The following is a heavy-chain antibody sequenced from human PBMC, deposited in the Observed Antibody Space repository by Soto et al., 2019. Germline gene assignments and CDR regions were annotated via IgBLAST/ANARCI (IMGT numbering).Heavy chain of an antibody. CDR3: AREAGKSVDY. J-gene: IGHJ4*02. V-gene: IGHV1-18*01. Sequence: VQLVQSGAEVKKPGASVKVSCKASGYTFTNYRITWLRQAPGQGLEWMGWIVAYNGHTNYTQNLQGRVTMTTDTSTSTAYMELRSLTSDDTAVYYCAREAGKSVDYWGQGTLVTVSS. CDR2: IVAYNGHT. CDR1: GYTFTNYR.